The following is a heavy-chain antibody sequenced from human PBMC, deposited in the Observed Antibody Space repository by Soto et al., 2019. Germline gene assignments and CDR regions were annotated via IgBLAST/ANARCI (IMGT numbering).Heavy chain of an antibody. V-gene: IGHV3-23*01. Sequence: EVQLLDSGGGLVQPGGSLRLSCAASGFTFSNYAMTWVRQGPGKGLEWVSGISGSGGRSYYADSVKGRFTISRDNSKSTLYLQMNSPRAEETAVYYCAKAYFVWSSEQPYYFDYWGQGTLVTVSS. D-gene: IGHD3-16*01. CDR3: AKAYFVWSSEQPYYFDY. CDR1: GFTFSNYA. CDR2: ISGSGGRS. J-gene: IGHJ4*02.